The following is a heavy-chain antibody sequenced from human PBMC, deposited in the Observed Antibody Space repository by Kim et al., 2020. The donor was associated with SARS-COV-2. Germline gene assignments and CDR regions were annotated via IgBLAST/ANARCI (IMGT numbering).Heavy chain of an antibody. Sequence: ASVKVSCKASGYTFTGYYMHWVRQAPGQGLEWMGWINPNSGGTNYAQKFQGRVTMTRDTSISTAYMELSRLRSDDTAVYYCARDRDGSGNPGYWGQGTLVTVSS. CDR3: ARDRDGSGNPGY. D-gene: IGHD3-10*01. CDR1: GYTFTGYY. CDR2: INPNSGGT. J-gene: IGHJ4*02. V-gene: IGHV1-2*02.